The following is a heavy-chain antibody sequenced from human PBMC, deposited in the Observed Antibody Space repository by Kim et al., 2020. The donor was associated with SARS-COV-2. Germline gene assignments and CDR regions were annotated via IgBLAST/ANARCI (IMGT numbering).Heavy chain of an antibody. V-gene: IGHV3-11*06. CDR2: SSSDT. CDR3: ATRGSGNY. J-gene: IGHJ4*02. D-gene: IGHD1-26*01. Sequence: SSSDTQYADSVKGRFTISRDNANNSLYLQMNSLRVEDTAVYYCATRGSGNYWGQGTLVTVSS.